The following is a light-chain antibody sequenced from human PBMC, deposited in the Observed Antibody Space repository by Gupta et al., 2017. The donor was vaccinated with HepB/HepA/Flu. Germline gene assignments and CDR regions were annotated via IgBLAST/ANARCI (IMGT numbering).Light chain of an antibody. CDR3: QQSYGTPRT. J-gene: IGKJ1*01. Sequence: DIQMTQSPSSLSASVGDRVTIACRASQSISNFLNWYQQKPGKAPNLLIYAASSLQSGVPSRFSGSGSGTDFTLTISNLQPEDVATYYCQQSYGTPRTFGQGTRVEIK. CDR2: AAS. V-gene: IGKV1-39*01. CDR1: QSISNF.